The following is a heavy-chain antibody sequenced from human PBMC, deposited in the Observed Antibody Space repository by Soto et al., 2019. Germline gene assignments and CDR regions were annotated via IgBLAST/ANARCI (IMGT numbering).Heavy chain of an antibody. D-gene: IGHD5-18*01. Sequence: GGSLRLSCASSGFTFSSYGMHLVRQAPGKGLEWVAVIWYDGSNKYYADSVKGRFTISRDNSKNTLYLQMNSLRAEDTAVYYCARWIQLWLGGMDVWGQGTTVTVSS. V-gene: IGHV3-33*01. CDR2: IWYDGSNK. J-gene: IGHJ6*02. CDR1: GFTFSSYG. CDR3: ARWIQLWLGGMDV.